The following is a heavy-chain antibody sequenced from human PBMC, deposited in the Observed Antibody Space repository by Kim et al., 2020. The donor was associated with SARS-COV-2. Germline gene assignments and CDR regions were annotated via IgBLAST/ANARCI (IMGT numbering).Heavy chain of an antibody. V-gene: IGHV4-61*02. Sequence: SETLSLTCTVSGCSISSGIYYWSWIRQPAGKGLEWIGRIYTSGSTKYNPSLKSRVTISVDTSKNQFSLKLSSVTAADTAVYYCAREAKRYCTNGVCRHYYGMDVWGQGTTVTVSS. CDR1: GCSISSGIYY. CDR3: AREAKRYCTNGVCRHYYGMDV. J-gene: IGHJ6*02. D-gene: IGHD2-8*01. CDR2: IYTSGST.